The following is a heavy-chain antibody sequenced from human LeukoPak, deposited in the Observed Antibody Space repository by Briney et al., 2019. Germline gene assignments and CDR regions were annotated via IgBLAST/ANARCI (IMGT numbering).Heavy chain of an antibody. CDR1: GGSISSSSYY. V-gene: IGHV4-39*07. CDR3: ARAGQWLVRYYFDY. D-gene: IGHD6-19*01. CDR2: IYYSGST. J-gene: IGHJ4*02. Sequence: SETLSLTCTVSGGSISSSSYYWGWIRQPPGKGLEWIGSIYYSGSTYYNPSLKSRVTISVDTSKNQFSLKLSSVTAVDTAVYYCARAGQWLVRYYFDYWGQGTLVTVSS.